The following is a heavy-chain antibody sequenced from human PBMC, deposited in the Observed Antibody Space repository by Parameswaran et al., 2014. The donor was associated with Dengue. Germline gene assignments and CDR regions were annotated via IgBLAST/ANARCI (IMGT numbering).Heavy chain of an antibody. CDR3: ASGGLDFWSGYRVSFDY. D-gene: IGHD3-3*01. V-gene: IGHV4-59*01. Sequence: RWIRQPPRKGLEWIGYIYYSGSTNYNPSLKSRVTISVDTSKNQFSLKLSSVTAADTAVYYCASGGLDFWSGYRVSFDYWGQGTLVTVSS. J-gene: IGHJ4*02. CDR2: IYYSGST.